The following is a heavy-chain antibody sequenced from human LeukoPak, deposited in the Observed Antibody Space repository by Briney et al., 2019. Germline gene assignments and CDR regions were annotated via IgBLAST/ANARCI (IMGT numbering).Heavy chain of an antibody. CDR2: IYYSGNT. D-gene: IGHD6-19*01. CDR1: GGSISSYY. CDR3: VRENYSSGWYGIIDY. Sequence: SETLSLTCTVSGGSISSYYWSWLRQPAGKGLEWIGYIYYSGNTNYNPSLKSRVTISVDTSKNQFSLKLSSVTAADTAVYYCVRENYSSGWYGIIDYWGQGTLVTVSS. V-gene: IGHV4-59*01. J-gene: IGHJ4*02.